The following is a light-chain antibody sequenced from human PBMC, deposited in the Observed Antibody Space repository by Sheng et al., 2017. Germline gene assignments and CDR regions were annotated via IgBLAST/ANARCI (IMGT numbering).Light chain of an antibody. V-gene: IGKV3-20*01. CDR3: QQYGTSPRA. J-gene: IGKJ1*01. CDR1: QSVSSGS. Sequence: EIVLTQSPGTLSLSPGERATLSCRASQSVSSGSLAWYQQKPGQAPRLLIFRTSGRATGIPDRFSGSGSGTDFTLTISRLEPEDFALYYCQQYGTSPRAFGQGTKVEVK. CDR2: RTS.